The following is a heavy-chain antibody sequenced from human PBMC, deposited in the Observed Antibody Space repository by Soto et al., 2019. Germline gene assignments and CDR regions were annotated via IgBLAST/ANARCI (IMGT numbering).Heavy chain of an antibody. D-gene: IGHD3-9*01. CDR3: ARHTPTYYDVLTGYYPIYYFDY. CDR1: GGSISSSSYC. Sequence: SETLSLTCIVSGGSISSSSYCWGWVRQPPGKGMEWIGSMCHRGSTYCTPSLKSRVTLSVDTSKNQFSLKLSSVTAADTAVYYCARHTPTYYDVLTGYYPIYYFDYWGQGTLVTVSS. CDR2: MCHRGST. V-gene: IGHV4-39*01. J-gene: IGHJ4*02.